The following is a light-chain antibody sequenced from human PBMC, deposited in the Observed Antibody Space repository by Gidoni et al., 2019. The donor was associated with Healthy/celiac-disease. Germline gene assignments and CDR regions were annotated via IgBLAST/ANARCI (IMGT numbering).Light chain of an antibody. CDR1: SSNLGSNY. J-gene: IGLJ1*01. V-gene: IGLV1-47*01. CDR2: RNN. CDR3: AAWDDSLSGYV. Sequence: QSVLPQPPPASGTPGQRVTISCSGSSSNLGSNYVYWYQQLQGTAPKLLIYRNNQRPSGVPDRFSGSKSGTSASLAISGLRSEDEADYYCAAWDDSLSGYVFGTGTKVTVL.